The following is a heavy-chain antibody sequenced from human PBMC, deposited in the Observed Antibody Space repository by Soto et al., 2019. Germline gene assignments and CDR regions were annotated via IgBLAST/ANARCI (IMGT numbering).Heavy chain of an antibody. V-gene: IGHV1-18*04. D-gene: IGHD5-18*01. CDR3: ARDPRYGYNFGDWFDP. CDR2: ISTYNGLT. Sequence: QAQLVQSAPEVKKPGASVTVSCKASGYTFTNYGLNWLRQAPGQGPQWMGRISTYNGLTNYAQKFQGRITMTTDASTNIVSMELRSLTSDDTAVYYCARDPRYGYNFGDWFDPWGQGTLVTVSS. J-gene: IGHJ5*02. CDR1: GYTFTNYG.